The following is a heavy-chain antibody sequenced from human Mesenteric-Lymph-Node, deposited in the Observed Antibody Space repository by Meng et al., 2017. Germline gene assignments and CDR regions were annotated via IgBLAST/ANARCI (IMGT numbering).Heavy chain of an antibody. CDR3: ARGTIIAAAGYDY. J-gene: IGHJ4*02. CDR2: IKQDGSEK. Sequence: GSLRLSCVASGFTFSSYWMTWVRQAPGKGLEWVANIKQDGSEKYYVDSVKGRFTISRDNAKNSLFLQMNSLRAEDTAVYYCARGTIIAAAGYDYWGQGTMVTVSS. V-gene: IGHV3-7*01. D-gene: IGHD6-13*01. CDR1: GFTFSSYW.